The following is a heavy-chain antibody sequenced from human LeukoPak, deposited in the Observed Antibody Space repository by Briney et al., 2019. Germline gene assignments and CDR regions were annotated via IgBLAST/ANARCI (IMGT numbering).Heavy chain of an antibody. CDR3: ATENYYDNSGYYR. CDR1: GGSFSGYY. CDR2: INHSGST. J-gene: IGHJ5*02. D-gene: IGHD3-22*01. V-gene: IGHV4-34*01. Sequence: ASETLSLTCAVYGGSFSGYYWSWIRQPPGKGLEWIGEINHSGSTNYNPSLKSRVTISVDTSKNQFSLKLSSVTAADTAVYYCATENYYDNSGYYRWGQGTLVTVSS.